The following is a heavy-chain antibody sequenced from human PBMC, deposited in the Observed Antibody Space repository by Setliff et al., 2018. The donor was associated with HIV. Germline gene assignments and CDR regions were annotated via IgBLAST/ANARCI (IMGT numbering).Heavy chain of an antibody. CDR2: IYYSGST. CDR1: GGSISSSSYY. Sequence: KPSETLSFTCTVSGGSISSSSYYWGWIRQPPGKGLEWIGSIYYSGSTYYNPSLKSRVTISVDTSKNQFSLRLSSVTAADTAVYYCARGGGPDTNFDSWGRGTLVTVSS. CDR3: ARGGGPDTNFDS. J-gene: IGHJ4*02. V-gene: IGHV4-39*07.